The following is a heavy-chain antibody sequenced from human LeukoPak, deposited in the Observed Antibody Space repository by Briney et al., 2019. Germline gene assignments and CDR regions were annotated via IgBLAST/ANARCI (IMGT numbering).Heavy chain of an antibody. J-gene: IGHJ5*02. CDR3: ARGPLTTDTAMVRSGGDRRRNWFDP. D-gene: IGHD5-18*01. CDR2: MNPNSGNT. Sequence: GASVKVSCKASGYTFTSYDINWVRQATGQGLEWMGWMNPNSGNTGYAQKFQGRVTMTRNTSISTAYMELSSLRSEDTAVYYCARGPLTTDTAMVRSGGDRRRNWFDPWGQGTLVTVSS. V-gene: IGHV1-8*01. CDR1: GYTFTSYD.